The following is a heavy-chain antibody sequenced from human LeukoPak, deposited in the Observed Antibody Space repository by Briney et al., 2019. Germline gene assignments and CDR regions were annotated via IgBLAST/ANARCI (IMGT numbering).Heavy chain of an antibody. CDR3: AQVPRKVQVTPFHWYFDL. V-gene: IGHV1-2*02. J-gene: IGHJ2*01. Sequence: ASVKVSCKASGYTFTDYYMHWVRQAPGQGLEWMGWSNPNTGGTNYAQNFQGRVTMTRDTSISTASMELSRLTSADTAVYYCAQVPRKVQVTPFHWYFDLWGRGTLVTVSS. D-gene: IGHD4-23*01. CDR2: SNPNTGGT. CDR1: GYTFTDYY.